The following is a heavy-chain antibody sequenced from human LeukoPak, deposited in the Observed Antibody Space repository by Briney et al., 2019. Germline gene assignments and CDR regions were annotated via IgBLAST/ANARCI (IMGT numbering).Heavy chain of an antibody. D-gene: IGHD1-1*01. CDR1: GGSISSGDYY. CDR3: ARILRTTRTPFDY. CDR2: IYYSGST. J-gene: IGHJ4*02. V-gene: IGHV4-30-4*08. Sequence: SQTLSLTCTVSGGSISSGDYYWSWIRQPPGKGLEWIGYIYYSGSTYYNPSLKSRVTISVDTSKNQFSLKLSSVTAADTAVYYCARILRTTRTPFDYWGQGTLVTVSS.